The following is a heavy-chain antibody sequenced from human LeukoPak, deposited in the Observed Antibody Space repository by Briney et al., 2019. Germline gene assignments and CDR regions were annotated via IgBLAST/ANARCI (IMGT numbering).Heavy chain of an antibody. CDR3: ARHVVKGYGLMGWFGP. J-gene: IGHJ5*02. D-gene: IGHD5-18*01. CDR2: IYPGDSDT. CDR1: GYSFTSYW. Sequence: GESLKISCKGSGYSFTSYWIGWVRQMPGKGLEWMGIIYPGDSDTRYSPSFQGQVTISADKSISTAYLQWSSLKASDTAMYYCARHVVKGYGLMGWFGPWGQGTLVTVSS. V-gene: IGHV5-51*01.